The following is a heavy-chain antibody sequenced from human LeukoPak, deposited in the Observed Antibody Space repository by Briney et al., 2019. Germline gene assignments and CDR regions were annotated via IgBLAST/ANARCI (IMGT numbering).Heavy chain of an antibody. Sequence: GGSLRLSCAASGFTFSTYSMNWVRQAPGKGLEWVSYISTSSGSMYYADSVKGRFTISRDSAQNSLYLQMNSLTAEDTAVYYCAREGSAADDFDYWGQGTLVTVSS. CDR1: GFTFSTYS. CDR3: AREGSAADDFDY. V-gene: IGHV3-48*04. CDR2: ISTSSGSM. J-gene: IGHJ4*02. D-gene: IGHD2-2*01.